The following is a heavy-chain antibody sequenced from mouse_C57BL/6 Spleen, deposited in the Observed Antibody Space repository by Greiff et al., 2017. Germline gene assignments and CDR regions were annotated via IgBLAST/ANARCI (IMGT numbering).Heavy chain of an antibody. V-gene: IGHV1-66*01. Sequence: QVQLKESGPELVKPGASVKISCKASGYSFTRYYIHWVKQRPGQGLEWIGWIYPGSGNTKYNEKFKGKATLTADTSSSTAYMQLSSLTSEDSAVYYCARSPGGYFDVWGTGTTVTVSS. CDR1: GYSFTRYY. J-gene: IGHJ1*03. CDR2: IYPGSGNT. CDR3: ARSPGGYFDV.